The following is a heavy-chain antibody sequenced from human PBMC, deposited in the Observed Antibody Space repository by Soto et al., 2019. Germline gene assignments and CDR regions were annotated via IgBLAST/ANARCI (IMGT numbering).Heavy chain of an antibody. CDR2: ISAYNGNT. D-gene: IGHD2-21*02. CDR3: ERENGGNSGYFQH. V-gene: IGHV1-18*04. CDR1: GYPFTSYG. Sequence: XSVKVTCTASGYPFTSYGIIWVRQAPGQGLEWMGWISAYNGNTNYAQKLQGRVTMTTDTSTSTAYMELRSLRSDDTAVYYCERENGGNSGYFQHWGQGTLVTVSS. J-gene: IGHJ1*01.